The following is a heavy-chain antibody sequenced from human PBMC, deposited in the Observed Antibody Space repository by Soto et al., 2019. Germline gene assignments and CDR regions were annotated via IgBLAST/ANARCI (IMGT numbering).Heavy chain of an antibody. D-gene: IGHD1-26*01. CDR1: GGSISSYY. CDR2: IYYSGST. J-gene: IGHJ4*02. Sequence: PSETLSLTCTVSGGSISSYYCSWIRQPPGKGLEWIGYIYYSGSTNYNPSLKSRVTISVDTSKNQFSLKLSSVTAADTAVYYCAREPIVGATHPGLTPYFDYWGQGTLVTVSS. CDR3: AREPIVGATHPGLTPYFDY. V-gene: IGHV4-59*01.